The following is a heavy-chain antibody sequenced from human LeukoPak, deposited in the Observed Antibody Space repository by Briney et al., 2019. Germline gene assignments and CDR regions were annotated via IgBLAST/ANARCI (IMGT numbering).Heavy chain of an antibody. CDR2: IYYSGST. Sequence: NPSETLSLTCTVSGGSISSYYWSWIRQPPGKGLEWIGCIYYSGSTNYNPSLKSRVTISVDTSKNQFSLKLSSVTAADTAVYYCARGAYYDYVWGSYRYYGFDPWGQGTLVTVSS. V-gene: IGHV4-59*01. J-gene: IGHJ5*02. D-gene: IGHD3-16*02. CDR1: GGSISSYY. CDR3: ARGAYYDYVWGSYRYYGFDP.